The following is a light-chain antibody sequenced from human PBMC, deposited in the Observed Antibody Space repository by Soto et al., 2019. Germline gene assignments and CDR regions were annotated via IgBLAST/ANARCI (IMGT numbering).Light chain of an antibody. Sequence: EIVLTQPPGTLSLPPGERATLSCRASHSGSSSYLARYQQKHGQAPRLLIYGASSSATGSPDTFSGSGSGTNFTLTISRLEPEDFAVYYCQQYGSSPSTFGQGTKVEIK. CDR2: GAS. V-gene: IGKV3-20*01. CDR3: QQYGSSPST. CDR1: HSGSSSY. J-gene: IGKJ1*01.